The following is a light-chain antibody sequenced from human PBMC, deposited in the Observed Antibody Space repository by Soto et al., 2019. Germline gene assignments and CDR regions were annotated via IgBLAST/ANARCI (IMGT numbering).Light chain of an antibody. V-gene: IGLV2-14*01. Sequence: QSVLTEPASVSGSPGQSIAISCTGTSSDVGGYNYVSWYQLHPDKGPKLIIYDVSNRPSGVSNRFSGSKSGNTASLTISGLQPEDEADYYCSSYTSSITRVFGTGTKLTVL. J-gene: IGLJ1*01. CDR1: SSDVGGYNY. CDR2: DVS. CDR3: SSYTSSITRV.